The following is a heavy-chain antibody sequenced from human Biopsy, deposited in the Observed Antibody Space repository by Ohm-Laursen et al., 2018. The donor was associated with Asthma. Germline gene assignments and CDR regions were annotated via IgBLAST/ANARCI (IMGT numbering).Heavy chain of an antibody. Sequence: SLRLSCTASGFAVSRDYMFWVRQAPGKGLEWVSVIYSGGTSHTADSVRGRFTISRDYSKNTLYLQMHSLRAEDTAVYYCARGDSSNWSHYYFDYWRQGTLVTVSS. J-gene: IGHJ4*02. D-gene: IGHD3-22*01. V-gene: IGHV3-53*01. CDR2: IYSGGTS. CDR1: GFAVSRDY. CDR3: ARGDSSNWSHYYFDY.